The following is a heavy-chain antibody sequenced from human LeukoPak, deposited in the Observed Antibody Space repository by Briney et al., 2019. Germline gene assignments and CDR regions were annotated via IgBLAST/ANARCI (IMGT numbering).Heavy chain of an antibody. J-gene: IGHJ4*02. CDR1: GGSFSSYY. Sequence: SETPSLTCAVYGGSFSSYYWSWIRQPPGKGLEWIGYIYYSGSTNYNPSLKSRVTISVDTSKNQFSLKLSSVTAADTAVYYCARSLSSSPSFDYWGQGTLVTVSS. CDR3: ARSLSSSPSFDY. D-gene: IGHD6-6*01. CDR2: IYYSGST. V-gene: IGHV4-59*01.